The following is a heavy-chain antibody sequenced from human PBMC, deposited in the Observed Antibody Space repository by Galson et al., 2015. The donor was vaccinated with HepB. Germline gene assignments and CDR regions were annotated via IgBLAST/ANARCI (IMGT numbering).Heavy chain of an antibody. CDR3: ARDKDIAAAGPGDY. J-gene: IGHJ4*02. CDR1: ESTFTSYA. CDR2: INAGNVNT. V-gene: IGHV1-3*01. Sequence: SVKVSCKASESTFTSYAMHWVRQAPGQRLEWMGWINAGNVNTKYSQKFQGRVTITRDTSASTAYMELSSLRSEDTAVYYCARDKDIAAAGPGDYWGQGTLVTVSS. D-gene: IGHD6-13*01.